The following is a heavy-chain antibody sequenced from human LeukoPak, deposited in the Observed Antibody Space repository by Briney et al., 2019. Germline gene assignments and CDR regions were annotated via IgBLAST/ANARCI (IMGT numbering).Heavy chain of an antibody. V-gene: IGHV3-21*01. CDR2: ISSSSSYI. CDR3: ARDQGGRWYSSSGYFDY. Sequence: PGGSPRLSCAASGFTFSSYSMKLVRQAPGKGVELVSSISSSSSYIYYADSVKGRFTISRDNAKNSLYLQMNSLRAEDTAVYYCARDQGGRWYSSSGYFDYWGQGTLVTVSS. J-gene: IGHJ4*02. CDR1: GFTFSSYS. D-gene: IGHD6-6*01.